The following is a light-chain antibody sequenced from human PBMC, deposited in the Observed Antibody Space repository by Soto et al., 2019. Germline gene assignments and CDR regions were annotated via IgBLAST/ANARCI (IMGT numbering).Light chain of an antibody. J-gene: IGKJ5*01. V-gene: IGKV3-15*01. CDR1: QSVRSH. Sequence: IFITQSPSTLAVSPGEGVTLSCRASQSVRSHLAWYQQKPGQPPRLLIYGASTRATGIPARLSGSGFGTEFTLTISSLQSEDFAVYYCQQYKNWPLFGQGTRLEIK. CDR3: QQYKNWPL. CDR2: GAS.